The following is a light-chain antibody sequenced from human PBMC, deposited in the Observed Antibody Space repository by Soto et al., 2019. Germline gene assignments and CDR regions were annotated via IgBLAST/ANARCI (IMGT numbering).Light chain of an antibody. Sequence: DIQMTQSPSTLSAYVGERVTITCRASQSISPWLAWYQKKPGKAPNLLIYRASNLQTGVPSRFSGSGSGTEFTLTINSLQPDDFATYYCQQYRGRQYTFGQGTKREIE. CDR3: QQYRGRQYT. CDR2: RAS. V-gene: IGKV1-5*03. CDR1: QSISPW. J-gene: IGKJ2*01.